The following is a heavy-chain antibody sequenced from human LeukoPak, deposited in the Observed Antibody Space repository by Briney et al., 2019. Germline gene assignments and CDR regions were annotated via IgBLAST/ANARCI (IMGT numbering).Heavy chain of an antibody. CDR3: ARASPDFWSGYYYYYYMDV. J-gene: IGHJ6*03. V-gene: IGHV4-59*01. D-gene: IGHD3-3*01. CDR1: GGSISSYY. CDR2: IYYSGST. Sequence: PETLSLTCTVSGGSISSYYWSWIRQPPGKGLEWVGYIYYSGSTNYNPSPKSRVTISADTSKNQFSLKLSSVTAADTAVYYCARASPDFWSGYYYYYYMDVWGKGTTVTVSS.